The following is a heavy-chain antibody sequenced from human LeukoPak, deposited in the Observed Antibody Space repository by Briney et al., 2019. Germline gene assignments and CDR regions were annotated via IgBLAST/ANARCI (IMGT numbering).Heavy chain of an antibody. CDR3: ARDKSRTYGSADAFDI. J-gene: IGHJ3*02. V-gene: IGHV4-34*01. CDR2: INHSGST. D-gene: IGHD3-10*01. Sequence: MSSETLSLTCAVYGGSFSGYYWSWIRQPPGKGLEWIGEINHSGSTNYNPSLKSRVTMSVDTSKNQFSLKLSSVTAADTAVYYCARDKSRTYGSADAFDIWGQGTMVTVSS. CDR1: GGSFSGYY.